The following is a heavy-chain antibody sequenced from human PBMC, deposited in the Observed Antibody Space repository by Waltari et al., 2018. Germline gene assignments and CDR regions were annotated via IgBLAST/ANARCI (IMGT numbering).Heavy chain of an antibody. CDR2: INHSGST. V-gene: IGHV4-34*01. Sequence: QVQLQQWGAGLLKPSETLSLTCAVYGGSFSGYYWSWIRQPPGKGLEWIGEINHSGSTNYNPSLKSRVTISVDTSKNQFSLKLSSVTAADTAVYYCARGHRARGMDVWGQGTTVTVSS. CDR1: GGSFSGYY. CDR3: ARGHRARGMDV. J-gene: IGHJ6*02. D-gene: IGHD6-6*01.